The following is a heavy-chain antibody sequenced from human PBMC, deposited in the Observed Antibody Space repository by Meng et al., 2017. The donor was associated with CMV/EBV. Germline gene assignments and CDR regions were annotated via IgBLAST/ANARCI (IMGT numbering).Heavy chain of an antibody. CDR3: ARDRAAPGWFDP. CDR2: IIPILGIA. J-gene: IGHJ5*02. Sequence: SVKVSCKASGGTFSSYTISWVRQAPGQGLEWMGRIIPILGIANYAQKFQGRVTITADKSTSTAYMELNSLRAEDTAVYYCARDRAAPGWFDPWGQGTLVTVSS. D-gene: IGHD6-13*01. CDR1: GGTFSSYT. V-gene: IGHV1-69*04.